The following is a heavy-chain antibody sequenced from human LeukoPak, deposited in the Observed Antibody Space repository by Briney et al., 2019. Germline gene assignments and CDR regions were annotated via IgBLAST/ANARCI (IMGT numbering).Heavy chain of an antibody. CDR2: ISTSGGRT. J-gene: IGHJ4*02. Sequence: GGSLRLSCAASGFTFSTYAVNWVRQAPGKGLEWVSAISTSGGRTYYADSVKGRFTISRDNSNDTLYLQMTSLRAEDSAVYYCATNYYDSSGYYPDFDYWGQGAPVTVSS. D-gene: IGHD3-22*01. CDR3: ATNYYDSSGYYPDFDY. V-gene: IGHV3-23*01. CDR1: GFTFSTYA.